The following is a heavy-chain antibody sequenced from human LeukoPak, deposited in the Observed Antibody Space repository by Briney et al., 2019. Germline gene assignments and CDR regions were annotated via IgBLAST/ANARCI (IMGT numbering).Heavy chain of an antibody. CDR2: IYYSGST. V-gene: IGHV4-59*01. Sequence: PSETLSLICTVSGGSISSYYWSWIRQPPGKGLEWIGYIYYSGSTNYNPSLKSRVTISVDTSKNQFSLKLSSVTAADTAVYYCARVVAEITIFGVARPYFDYWGQGTLVTVSS. J-gene: IGHJ4*02. CDR3: ARVVAEITIFGVARPYFDY. CDR1: GGSISSYY. D-gene: IGHD3-3*01.